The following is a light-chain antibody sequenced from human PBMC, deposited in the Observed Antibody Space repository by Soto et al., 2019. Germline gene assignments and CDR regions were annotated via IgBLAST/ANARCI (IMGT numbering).Light chain of an antibody. CDR3: QQYGSSPRIT. CDR1: QSVSSSY. V-gene: IGKV3-20*01. Sequence: EIVLTQSPGTLSLSPGERATLSCRASQSVSSSYLAWYQQKPGQAPRLLIYGASSRATGIPDRFSGSGSGTDFTLTISRLEPEEFAVYYCQQYGSSPRITVGQGTRLEIK. J-gene: IGKJ5*01. CDR2: GAS.